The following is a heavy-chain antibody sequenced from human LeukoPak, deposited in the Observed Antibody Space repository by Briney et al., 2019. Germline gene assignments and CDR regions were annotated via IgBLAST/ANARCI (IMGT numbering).Heavy chain of an antibody. CDR1: GYTFTSYG. J-gene: IGHJ6*02. Sequence: ASVKVSCKASGYTFTSYGISWVRQAPGQRLEWMGWINAGNGNTKYSQKFQGRVTITRDTSASTAYMELSSLRSEDTAVYYCAREEWYYYGSGAYYYYGMDVWGQGTTVTVSS. CDR3: AREEWYYYGSGAYYYYGMDV. D-gene: IGHD3-10*01. CDR2: INAGNGNT. V-gene: IGHV1-3*01.